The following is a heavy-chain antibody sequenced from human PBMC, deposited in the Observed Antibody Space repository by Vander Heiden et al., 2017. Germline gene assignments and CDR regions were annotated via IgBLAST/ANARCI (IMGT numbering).Heavy chain of an antibody. D-gene: IGHD3-22*01. V-gene: IGHV3-23*01. J-gene: IGHJ3*02. CDR3: AKGRITMIVVRSAFDI. Sequence: EVQLLESGGGLVQPGGSLRRSCAASGFTFSSYAMSWVRQAPGKGLEWVSAISGSGGSTYYADSVKGRFTISRDNSKNTLYLQMNSLRAEDTAVYYCAKGRITMIVVRSAFDIWGQGTMVTVSS. CDR2: ISGSGGST. CDR1: GFTFSSYA.